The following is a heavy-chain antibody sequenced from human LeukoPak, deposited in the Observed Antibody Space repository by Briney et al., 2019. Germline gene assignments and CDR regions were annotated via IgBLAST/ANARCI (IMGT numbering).Heavy chain of an antibody. CDR2: ISGSGGST. Sequence: GGSLRLSCAASGFTFSSYAMSWVRQAPGKGLEWVSAISGSGGSTYYADSVKGRFTISRDNSKNTLYLQMNSLRAEDTAVYYCAKLGSRADYDFWSGSFMDVWGKGTTVTVSS. D-gene: IGHD3-3*01. CDR1: GFTFSSYA. CDR3: AKLGSRADYDFWSGSFMDV. J-gene: IGHJ6*03. V-gene: IGHV3-23*01.